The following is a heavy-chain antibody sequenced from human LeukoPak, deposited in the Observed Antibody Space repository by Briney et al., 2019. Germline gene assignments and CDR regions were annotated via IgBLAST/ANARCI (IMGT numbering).Heavy chain of an antibody. CDR1: GFTFSSYA. D-gene: IGHD3-22*01. J-gene: IGHJ3*02. CDR3: ARDAGLAYDSSGGAFDI. CDR2: ISGSGGST. V-gene: IGHV3-23*01. Sequence: GGSLRLSCAASGFTFSSYAMSWVRQAPGKGLEWVSAISGSGGSTSYADSVKGRFTLSRDNSKNTLYLQMNSLRAEDTAVYYCARDAGLAYDSSGGAFDIWGQGTMVTVSS.